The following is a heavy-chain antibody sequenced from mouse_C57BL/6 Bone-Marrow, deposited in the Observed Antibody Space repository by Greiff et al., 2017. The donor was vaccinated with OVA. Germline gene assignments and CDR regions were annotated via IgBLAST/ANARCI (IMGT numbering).Heavy chain of an antibody. Sequence: EVKLVESGGGLVKPGGSLKLSCAASGFTFSDYGMHWVRQAPEKGLEWVAYISSGSSTIYYADTVKGRFTISRDNAKNTLFLQMTSLRSEDTAMYYCAYPYYYAMDYWGQGTSVTVSS. V-gene: IGHV5-17*01. CDR3: AYPYYYAMDY. CDR2: ISSGSSTI. J-gene: IGHJ4*01. CDR1: GFTFSDYG. D-gene: IGHD5-1*01.